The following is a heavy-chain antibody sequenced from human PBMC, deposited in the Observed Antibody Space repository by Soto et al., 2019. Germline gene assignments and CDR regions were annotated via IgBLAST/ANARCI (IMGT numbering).Heavy chain of an antibody. CDR1: ESTVSRDW. CDR3: SGGVGDAF. Sequence: EVHLVESGGGLVQTGGSLRLSCAISESTVSRDWMNWVRQAPGKGLEWVAHTNQDGSEKYYADSVKGRFTISRDNAKKSLYRQMNGLRAGDTAIYYCSGGVGDAFWGQGTLVTVSS. D-gene: IGHD1-26*01. CDR2: TNQDGSEK. J-gene: IGHJ4*02. V-gene: IGHV3-7*01.